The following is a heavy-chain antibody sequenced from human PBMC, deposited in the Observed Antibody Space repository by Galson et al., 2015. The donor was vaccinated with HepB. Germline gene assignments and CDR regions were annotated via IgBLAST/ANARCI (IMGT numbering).Heavy chain of an antibody. Sequence: SVKVSCKASGGTFSSYAISWVRQAPGQGLEWMGGIIPIFGTANYAQKFQGRVTITADKSTSTAYMELSSLRSEDTAVYYCASPPGSYYGSVNYFDYWGQGTLVTVSS. CDR3: ASPPGSYYGSVNYFDY. J-gene: IGHJ4*02. D-gene: IGHD1-26*01. V-gene: IGHV1-69*06. CDR1: GGTFSSYA. CDR2: IIPIFGTA.